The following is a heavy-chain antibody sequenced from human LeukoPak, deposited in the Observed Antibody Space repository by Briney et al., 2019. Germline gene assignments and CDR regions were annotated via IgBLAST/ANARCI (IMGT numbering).Heavy chain of an antibody. V-gene: IGHV4-39*02. Sequence: PSETLSLTCTVSGGSIGSSSYYWGWIRQPPGKGLEWIGSIYYSGSTYYNPSLKSRVTISVDTSKNQFSLKLSSVTAADTAVYYCAREEGQQWLVNYWGQGTLVTVSS. D-gene: IGHD6-19*01. CDR1: GGSIGSSSYY. J-gene: IGHJ4*02. CDR3: AREEGQQWLVNY. CDR2: IYYSGST.